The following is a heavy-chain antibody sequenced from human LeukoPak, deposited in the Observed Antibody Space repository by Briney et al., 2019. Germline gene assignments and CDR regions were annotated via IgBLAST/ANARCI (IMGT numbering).Heavy chain of an antibody. CDR1: GGSFSGYY. V-gene: IGHV4-34*01. CDR3: ARVDTAMVTGDYYYYYGMDV. Sequence: PSETLSLTCAVYGGSFSGYYWSWIRQPPGKGLEWIGEINHSGSTNYNPSLKSRVTISVDTSKNQFSLKLSSVTAADTAVYYCARVDTAMVTGDYYYYYGMDVRGQGTTVTVSS. J-gene: IGHJ6*02. D-gene: IGHD5-18*01. CDR2: INHSGST.